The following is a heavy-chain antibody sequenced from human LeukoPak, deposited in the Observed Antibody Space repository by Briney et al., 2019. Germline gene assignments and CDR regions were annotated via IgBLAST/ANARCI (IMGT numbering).Heavy chain of an antibody. CDR2: INHSGST. CDR1: GGSISSGGYY. Sequence: SETLSLTCTVSGGSISSGGYYWSWIRQPPGKGLEWIGEINHSGSTNYNPSLKSRVTISVDTSKNQFSLKLSSVTAADTAVYYCARDIGWNGLVDSWGQGTLVTVSS. CDR3: ARDIGWNGLVDS. D-gene: IGHD1-1*01. J-gene: IGHJ4*02. V-gene: IGHV4-39*07.